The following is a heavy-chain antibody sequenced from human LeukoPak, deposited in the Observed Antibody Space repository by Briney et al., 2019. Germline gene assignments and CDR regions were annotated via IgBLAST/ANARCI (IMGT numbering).Heavy chain of an antibody. V-gene: IGHV4-30-4*02. D-gene: IGHD3-22*01. CDR1: GGSISSGDYY. CDR3: DRAKYYYDSSGYHDAYDI. J-gene: IGHJ3*02. CDR2: IYYSGST. Sequence: PSETLSLTCTVSGGSISSGDYYWSWIRPPPGKGLEWIGDIYYSGSTYDHPSLKSLITISVNTSNTHFPLKLSSVTAADTAVYYCDRAKYYYDSSGYHDAYDIWGQGKMVTVSS.